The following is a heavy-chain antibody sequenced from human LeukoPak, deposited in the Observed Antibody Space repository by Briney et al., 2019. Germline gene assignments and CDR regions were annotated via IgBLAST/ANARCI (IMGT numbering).Heavy chain of an antibody. CDR3: ASSLTGYSSSWFLAY. CDR2: INHSGSP. D-gene: IGHD6-13*01. CDR1: GGSISSSY. V-gene: IGHV4-34*01. Sequence: SETLSLTCTVSGGSISSSYWSWIRQSPGRGLEWIGEINHSGSPNYNPSLKSRVTISLDTSKNQFSLRVPSVTAADTAFYFCASSLTGYSSSWFLAYWGPGTLVTVSS. J-gene: IGHJ4*02.